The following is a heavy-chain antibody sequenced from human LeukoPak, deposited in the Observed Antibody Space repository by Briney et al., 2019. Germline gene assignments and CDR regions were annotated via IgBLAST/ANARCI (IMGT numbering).Heavy chain of an antibody. Sequence: ASVKVSCKASGYTFTSYGISWVRQAPGQGLEWMGWISAYNGNTNYAQKLQGRVTMTTDTSTSTAYMELRSLRPDEPAGYYCARNDKSWLSDYWGQGTLVTVSS. CDR3: ARNDKSWLSDY. CDR1: GYTFTSYG. D-gene: IGHD3-9*01. V-gene: IGHV1-18*01. J-gene: IGHJ4*02. CDR2: ISAYNGNT.